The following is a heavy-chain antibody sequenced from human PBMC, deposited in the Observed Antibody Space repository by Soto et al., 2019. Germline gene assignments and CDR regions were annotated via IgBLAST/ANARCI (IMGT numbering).Heavy chain of an antibody. CDR1: GGTFNTYT. J-gene: IGHJ4*02. D-gene: IGHD5-18*01. Sequence: QVQQVLSGAEVRKPGSSVMISCKASGGTFNTYTFSWVRQAPGQGLEWMGSILPILGSINYAPNFQGRLSITADQSTTTAYMELSSLTSHDTAIYYCGRIPRYSFPTSDPLDNWGQGTLVTVSS. CDR3: GRIPRYSFPTSDPLDN. CDR2: ILPILGSI. V-gene: IGHV1-69*08.